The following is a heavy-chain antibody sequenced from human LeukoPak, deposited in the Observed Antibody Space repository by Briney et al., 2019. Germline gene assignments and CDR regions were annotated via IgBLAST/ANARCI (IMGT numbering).Heavy chain of an antibody. J-gene: IGHJ6*02. Sequence: PSETLSLTCTVSGGSISRYYWSWIRQPPGKGLEWIGYIYYSGSTNYNPSLKSRVTISIDTSKNQFSLKLSSVTAADTAVYYCASSYYYYGMDVWGQGTTVTVSS. CDR1: GGSISRYY. V-gene: IGHV4-59*01. CDR3: ASSYYYYGMDV. CDR2: IYYSGST.